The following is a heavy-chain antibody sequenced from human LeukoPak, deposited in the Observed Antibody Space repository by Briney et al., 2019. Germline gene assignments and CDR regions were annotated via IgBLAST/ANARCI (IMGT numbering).Heavy chain of an antibody. J-gene: IGHJ5*02. CDR2: IHTSGDT. CDR3: IVFGDSNH. Sequence: GGSLRLSCAASGFIFSSYSMSWVRQAPGKGLEWVSAIHTSGDTCYADSVKGRFTISRDTSKNTLYLQINSLRVEDTAVYYCIVFGDSNHWGQGTLVTVSS. D-gene: IGHD4-17*01. V-gene: IGHV3-53*01. CDR1: GFIFSSYS.